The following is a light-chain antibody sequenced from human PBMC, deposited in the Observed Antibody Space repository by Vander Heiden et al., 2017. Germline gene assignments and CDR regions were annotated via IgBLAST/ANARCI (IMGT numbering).Light chain of an antibody. J-gene: IGKJ4*01. CDR2: DAS. Sequence: EIVLTQSPATLSLSPGERATLSCRASQSVSNFLAWYQQKLGQAPRLLIYDASNRVTGIPARFSGSGSVTDFTLTIISLEPEDFAVYYCQQRSDWPLTFGGGTKVEIK. V-gene: IGKV3-11*01. CDR3: QQRSDWPLT. CDR1: QSVSNF.